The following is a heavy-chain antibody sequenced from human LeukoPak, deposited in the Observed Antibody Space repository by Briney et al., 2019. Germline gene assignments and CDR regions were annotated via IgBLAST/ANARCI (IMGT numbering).Heavy chain of an antibody. D-gene: IGHD6-13*01. CDR3: ARGGKAAAVPSYYYYYMDV. CDR2: IYHSGRT. J-gene: IGHJ6*03. CDR1: GYSISSGYY. V-gene: IGHV4-38-2*02. Sequence: PSETLSLTCTVSGYSISSGYYWGWIRQPPGKGLEWIGSIYHSGRTFYNPSLKSRVTISVDTSKNQFSLKLSSVTAADTAVYYCARGGKAAAVPSYYYYYMDVWGKGTTVTVSS.